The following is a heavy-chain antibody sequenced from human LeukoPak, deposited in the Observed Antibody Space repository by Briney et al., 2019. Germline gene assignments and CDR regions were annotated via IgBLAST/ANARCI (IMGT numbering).Heavy chain of an antibody. J-gene: IGHJ4*02. Sequence: SETLSLTCTVSGCSISGNWWIWIRQPAGKGLEWIGRFFPGGSTNYNPSLKSRVTMSVDTSKTQFSLKMGSVTAADTAIYYCARYDSSGLDYWGQGTLVTVSS. D-gene: IGHD3-22*01. V-gene: IGHV4-4*07. CDR2: FFPGGST. CDR1: GCSISGNW. CDR3: ARYDSSGLDY.